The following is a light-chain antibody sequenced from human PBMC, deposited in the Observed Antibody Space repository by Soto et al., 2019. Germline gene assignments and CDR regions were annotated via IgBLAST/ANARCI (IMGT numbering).Light chain of an antibody. Sequence: EIVLTQSPATRSLSPGERVTLSCRASQSVRSDLAWYQQKPGQAPRLLIYDASRRATGIPARFSGSGSGTDFTLTISSLEPEDFAVYYCQQLNNWPLTVGGGTKVEIK. CDR1: QSVRSD. CDR3: QQLNNWPLT. V-gene: IGKV3-11*01. CDR2: DAS. J-gene: IGKJ4*01.